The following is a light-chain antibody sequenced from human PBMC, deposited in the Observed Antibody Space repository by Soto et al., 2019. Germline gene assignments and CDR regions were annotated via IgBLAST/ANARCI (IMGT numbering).Light chain of an antibody. CDR3: HQYASSPWT. CDR1: QSVFNNH. V-gene: IGKV3-20*01. CDR2: GAS. Sequence: EIVLTQSPGTLSLSPGERATLSCRASQSVFNNHIGWYQQKPGQAPRRLIFGASFRATGIPDRFSGSGSGTDFSLTISRLEPEDFAVYYCHQYASSPWTFGQGTKVDI. J-gene: IGKJ1*01.